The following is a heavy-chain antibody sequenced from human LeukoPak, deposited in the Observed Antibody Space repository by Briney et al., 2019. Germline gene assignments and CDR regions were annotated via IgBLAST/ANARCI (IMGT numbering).Heavy chain of an antibody. Sequence: PGGSLRLSCAASGFTFSSYWMSWVRQAPGKGLEWVANIKQDGSEKYYVDSVKGRFTISRDNAKNSLYLQMNSLRAEDTAVYYCARETRAWGESSSSSVDYWGQGTLVTVSS. CDR2: IKQDGSEK. J-gene: IGHJ4*02. CDR1: GFTFSSYW. V-gene: IGHV3-7*01. CDR3: ARETRAWGESSSSSVDY. D-gene: IGHD6-6*01.